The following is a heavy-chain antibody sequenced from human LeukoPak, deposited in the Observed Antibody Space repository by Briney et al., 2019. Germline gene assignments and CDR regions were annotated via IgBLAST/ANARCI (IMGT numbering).Heavy chain of an antibody. Sequence: GGSLRLSCAASGFTVNNNYMNWVRQAPGKGLEWVSGIYGDGSTYYADSVKGRFTISRDSSKNTPYLQMNSLRAEDTAVYYCAIGSYCSGGSCYPLFDYWGRGTLVTVSS. J-gene: IGHJ4*02. CDR3: AIGSYCSGGSCYPLFDY. CDR1: GFTVNNNY. D-gene: IGHD2-15*01. V-gene: IGHV3-53*01. CDR2: IYGDGST.